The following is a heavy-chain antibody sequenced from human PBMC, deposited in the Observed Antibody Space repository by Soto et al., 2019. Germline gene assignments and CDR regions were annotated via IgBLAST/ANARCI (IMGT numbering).Heavy chain of an antibody. CDR2: ITGSGGDT. CDR3: AKAEGCTWGTEYFQY. Sequence: EVQLLESGGALVQPGGSLRLSCAASGFTFSRYAMTWVRQAPGKGLEWVSLITGSGGDTYYGDSVKGRFTISRDNSKNTLFLQMNSLRVEDTPVYFCAKAEGCTWGTEYFQYWGPGTLVTVSS. D-gene: IGHD7-27*01. CDR1: GFTFSRYA. J-gene: IGHJ1*01. V-gene: IGHV3-23*01.